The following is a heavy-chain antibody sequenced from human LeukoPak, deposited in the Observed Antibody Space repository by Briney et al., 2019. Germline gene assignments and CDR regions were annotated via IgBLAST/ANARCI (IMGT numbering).Heavy chain of an antibody. D-gene: IGHD6-13*01. CDR1: GFTFNNYG. CDR3: ASLYSSSWYVDY. CDR2: VYYDGNKK. Sequence: GGSLRLSCAASGFTFNNYGMHWVRQAPGKGLEWVAFVYYDGNKKFYAASVKGRFSISRDNSRNSVYIQMNSLRTEDTAVYYCASLYSSSWYVDYWGQGTLVTVSS. V-gene: IGHV3-30*02. J-gene: IGHJ4*02.